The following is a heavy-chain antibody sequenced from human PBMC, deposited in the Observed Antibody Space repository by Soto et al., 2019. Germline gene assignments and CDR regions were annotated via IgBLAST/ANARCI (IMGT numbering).Heavy chain of an antibody. CDR1: GGTFSSYA. J-gene: IGHJ4*02. CDR2: IIPIFGTA. Sequence: GASVKVSCKASGGTFSSYAISWVRQAPGQGLEWMGGIIPIFGTANYAQKFQGRVTITADESTSTAYMELSSLRSEDTAVYYCVRTEDGYNEGSFDYWGQGTLVTVLL. CDR3: VRTEDGYNEGSFDY. V-gene: IGHV1-69*13. D-gene: IGHD5-12*01.